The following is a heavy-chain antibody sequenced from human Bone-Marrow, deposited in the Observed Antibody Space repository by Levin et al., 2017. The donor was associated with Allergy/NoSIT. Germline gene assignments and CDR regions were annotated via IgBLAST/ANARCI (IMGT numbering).Heavy chain of an antibody. CDR1: GYSFVTYG. V-gene: IGHV1-18*04. Sequence: PGGSLRLSCRATGYSFVTYGISWVRQAPGQGLEWMGWISVYNGDTNYAQNFQGRVTMTTDTSTDTAYMELRSLRSDDTALYYCARGGGYSDTSEKSFHYGMDVWGQGTTVTVSS. J-gene: IGHJ6*02. CDR3: ARGGGYSDTSEKSFHYGMDV. D-gene: IGHD5-12*01. CDR2: ISVYNGDT.